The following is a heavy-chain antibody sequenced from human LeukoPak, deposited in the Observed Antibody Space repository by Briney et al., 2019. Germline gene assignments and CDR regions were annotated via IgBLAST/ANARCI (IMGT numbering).Heavy chain of an antibody. CDR2: VSYDGVNN. CDR1: GFTFSNYG. CDR3: ARSPIVVRPTYSYYYGMDV. V-gene: IGHV3-30*03. Sequence: PGGSLRLSCAASGFTFSNYGMNWVRQAPGKGLEWVAVVSYDGVNNYYADSVKGRFTISRDNSRNTLYLQVNSLKAVDTAVYYCARSPIVVRPTYSYYYGMDVWGQGTTVTVSS. J-gene: IGHJ6*02. D-gene: IGHD2-15*01.